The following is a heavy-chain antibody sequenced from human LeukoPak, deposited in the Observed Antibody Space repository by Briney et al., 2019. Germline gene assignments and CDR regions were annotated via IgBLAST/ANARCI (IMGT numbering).Heavy chain of an antibody. J-gene: IGHJ4*02. CDR3: ARDSGVLKERLDY. D-gene: IGHD3-10*01. Sequence: ASVKVSCKASGYTFTSYYMHWVRHAPGQGLEWMGIINPSGGSTSYAQKFQGRVTMTRDTSTRTVYMELSSLRSEDTAVYYCARDSGVLKERLDYWGQGTLVTVSS. CDR2: INPSGGST. V-gene: IGHV1-46*01. CDR1: GYTFTSYY.